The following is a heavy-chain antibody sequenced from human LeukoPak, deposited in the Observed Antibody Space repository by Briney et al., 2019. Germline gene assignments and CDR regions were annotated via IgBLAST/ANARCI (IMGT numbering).Heavy chain of an antibody. D-gene: IGHD6-6*01. CDR2: IHHTGTT. Sequence: SETLSLTCTVSGDSITTTTNYWGGIRQPPGKGLEWIGSIHHTGTTYYNPSLESRVIVSLDMSKNQFSLKLTSVTAADTAVFYCARLIARPLDAFDIWGQGTMVTVSS. CDR1: GDSITTTTNY. J-gene: IGHJ3*02. CDR3: ARLIARPLDAFDI. V-gene: IGHV4-39*01.